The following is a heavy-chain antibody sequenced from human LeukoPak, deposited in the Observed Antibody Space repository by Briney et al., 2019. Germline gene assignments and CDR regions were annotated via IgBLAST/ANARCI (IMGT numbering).Heavy chain of an antibody. CDR3: TTYGADSSGDYYYYYYMDV. J-gene: IGHJ6*03. CDR2: IKSKTDGGTT. V-gene: IGHV3-15*01. CDR1: GFTFSNAW. D-gene: IGHD3-22*01. Sequence: GGSLRLSCAASGFTFSNAWMSWVRQAPGKGLEWVGRIKSKTDGGTTDYAAPVKGRFTISRDDSKNTLYLQLNSLKTEDTAVYYCTTYGADSSGDYYYYYYMDVWGKGTTVTIS.